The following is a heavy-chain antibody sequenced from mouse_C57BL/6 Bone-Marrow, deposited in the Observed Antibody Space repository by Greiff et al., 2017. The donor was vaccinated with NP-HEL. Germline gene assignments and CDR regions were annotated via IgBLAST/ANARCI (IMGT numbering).Heavy chain of an antibody. D-gene: IGHD1-1*01. CDR1: GYTFTEYT. Sequence: LVESGAELVKPGASVKLSCKASGYTFTEYTIHWVKQRSGQGLEWIGWFYPGSGSIKYNEKFKDKATLTADKSSSTVYMELSRLTSEDSAVYFCARHEENSPYYYGSSYLDYWGQGTTLTVSS. V-gene: IGHV1-62-2*01. CDR3: ARHEENSPYYYGSSYLDY. J-gene: IGHJ2*01. CDR2: FYPGSGSI.